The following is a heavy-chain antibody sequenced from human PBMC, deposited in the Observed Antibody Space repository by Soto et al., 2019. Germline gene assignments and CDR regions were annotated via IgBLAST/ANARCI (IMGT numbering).Heavy chain of an antibody. D-gene: IGHD6-19*01. CDR3: AISVEGHFDY. Sequence: EVQLVESGGDLVQRGGSLRLSCAASGFTFNIYSMNWVRQAPGKGLEWFSYITSDTKTIKYADSVKGRFTISRDNAKNSGYLQMNSLRDEDTAVYYCAISVEGHFDYWGQGTVVTVSS. V-gene: IGHV3-48*02. CDR2: ITSDTKTI. J-gene: IGHJ4*02. CDR1: GFTFNIYS.